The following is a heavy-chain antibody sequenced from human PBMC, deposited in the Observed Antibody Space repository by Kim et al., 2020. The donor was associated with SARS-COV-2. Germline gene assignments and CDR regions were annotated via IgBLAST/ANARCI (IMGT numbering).Heavy chain of an antibody. Sequence: YTPALKRRVTLSVATSKNQFSLRLTSVTAADTALYYCARQEATAACFDPWGQGILVTVSS. D-gene: IGHD6-13*01. J-gene: IGHJ5*02. V-gene: IGHV4-39*01. CDR3: ARQEATAACFDP.